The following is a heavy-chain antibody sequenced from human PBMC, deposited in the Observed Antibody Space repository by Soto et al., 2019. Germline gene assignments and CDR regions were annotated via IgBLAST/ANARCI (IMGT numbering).Heavy chain of an antibody. CDR2: ISAYNGNT. Sequence: ASVKVSCKASGYTFTSYGISWVRQAPGQGLEWMGWISAYNGNTNYAQKLQGRVTMTTDTSTSTAYMELRSLRSDDTAVYYCARDLGIAARRGVRIFGYWGQGTLVIVSS. CDR3: ARDLGIAARRGVRIFGY. D-gene: IGHD6-6*01. V-gene: IGHV1-18*04. J-gene: IGHJ4*02. CDR1: GYTFTSYG.